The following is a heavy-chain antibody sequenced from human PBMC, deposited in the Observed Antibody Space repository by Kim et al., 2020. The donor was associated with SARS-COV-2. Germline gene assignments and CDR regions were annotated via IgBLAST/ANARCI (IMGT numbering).Heavy chain of an antibody. CDR2: IWHDGRKN. J-gene: IGHJ4*01. D-gene: IGHD3-10*01. Sequence: GGSLRLSCAASGFTFSNYGMHWVRQAPGKGLEWVAIIWHDGRKNYYTDSVKGRFTISRDSSENTVFLQMNSLRDEDTAVYYCARDRVPGSPGRGYFDY. V-gene: IGHV3-33*01. CDR3: ARDRVPGSPGRGYFDY. CDR1: GFTFSNYG.